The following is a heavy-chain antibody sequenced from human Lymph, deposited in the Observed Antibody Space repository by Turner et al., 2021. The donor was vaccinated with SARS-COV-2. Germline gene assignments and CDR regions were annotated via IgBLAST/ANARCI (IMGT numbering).Heavy chain of an antibody. CDR2: IYDNEST. CDR3: TRSSPQGWYVPVIDY. Sequence: QLLLQESCPGRGMPSGTLALTCPVSAGSISMSSYYWGWIRQPPGKGLEWIGSIYDNESTYNNASLKSRSTISVDTSKKQFSQKLSSVTAADTAVYYCTRSSPQGWYVPVIDYWGQGTLVTVSS. D-gene: IGHD6-19*01. V-gene: IGHV4-39*01. J-gene: IGHJ4*02. CDR1: AGSISMSSYY.